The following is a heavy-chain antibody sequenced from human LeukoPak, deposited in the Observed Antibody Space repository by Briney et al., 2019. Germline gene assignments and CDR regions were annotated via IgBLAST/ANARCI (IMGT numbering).Heavy chain of an antibody. CDR2: INPNGGTT. CDR1: GYTFTNYY. J-gene: IGHJ3*02. D-gene: IGHD4-17*01. CDR3: AREGGIALRAFDI. V-gene: IGHV1-46*01. Sequence: ASVKVSCKASGYTFTNYYMHWVRQAPGQGLEWMGIINPNGGTTSYAQKFQGRVTMTRDMSTSTVYMELSSLRSEDTAVYYCAREGGIALRAFDIWGQGTMVTVSS.